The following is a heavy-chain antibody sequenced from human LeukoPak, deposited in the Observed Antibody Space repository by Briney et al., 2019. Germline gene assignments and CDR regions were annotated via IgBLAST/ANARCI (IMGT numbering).Heavy chain of an antibody. Sequence: GGSLRLSCVTSGFTFNNYVMAWVRQAPGKGLEWVSAISGSGGSTYYADSVRGRFTISRDNSKNTLYLQMNSLRAEDTAVYYCAKDQVCSGGSCPFDYWGQGTLVTVSS. V-gene: IGHV3-23*01. J-gene: IGHJ4*02. CDR3: AKDQVCSGGSCPFDY. CDR1: GFTFNNYV. D-gene: IGHD2-15*01. CDR2: ISGSGGST.